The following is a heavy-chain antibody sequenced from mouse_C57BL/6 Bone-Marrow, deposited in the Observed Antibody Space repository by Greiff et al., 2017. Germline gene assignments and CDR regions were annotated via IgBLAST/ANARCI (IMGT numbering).Heavy chain of an antibody. J-gene: IGHJ2*01. CDR1: GYTFTSYW. D-gene: IGHD1-1*01. V-gene: IGHV1-72*01. CDR2: IDPNSGGT. CDR3: ARSPYDGSHAFDY. Sequence: QVQLQQSGAELVKPGASVKLSCKASGYTFTSYWMHWVKQRPGRGLEWIGRIDPNSGGTKYNEKFKSQATLTVDKPSSTTYMQLRSLTSEDDAVYECARSPYDGSHAFDYWGQGTTLTVSS.